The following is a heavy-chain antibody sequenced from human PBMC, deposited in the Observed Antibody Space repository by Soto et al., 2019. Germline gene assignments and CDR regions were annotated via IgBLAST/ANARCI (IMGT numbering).Heavy chain of an antibody. CDR1: GGSFSGYY. CDR3: ARGGRWPFGY. Sequence: PSETLSLTCAVYGGSFSGYYWSWIRQPPGKGLEWIGEINHSGSTNYNPSLKSRVTISVDTSKNQFSLKLSSVTAADTAVYYCARGGRWPFGYWGQGTLVTVSS. V-gene: IGHV4-34*01. D-gene: IGHD3-10*01. J-gene: IGHJ4*02. CDR2: INHSGST.